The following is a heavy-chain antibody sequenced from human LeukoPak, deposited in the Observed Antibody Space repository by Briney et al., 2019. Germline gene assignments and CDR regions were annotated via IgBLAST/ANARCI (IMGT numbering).Heavy chain of an antibody. CDR3: ARVTYSSSSMSLDALDI. CDR2: IYYSGST. V-gene: IGHV4-39*07. CDR1: GGSISSSSYY. Sequence: SETLSLTCTVSGGSISSSSYYWGWIRQPPGKGLEWIGSIYYSGSTYYNPSLKSRVTISVDTSKNQFSLKLSSVTAADTAVYYCARVTYSSSSMSLDALDIWGQGTMVTVSS. D-gene: IGHD6-6*01. J-gene: IGHJ3*02.